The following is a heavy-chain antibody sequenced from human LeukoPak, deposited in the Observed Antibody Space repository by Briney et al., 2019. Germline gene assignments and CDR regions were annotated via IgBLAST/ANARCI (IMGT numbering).Heavy chain of an antibody. J-gene: IGHJ3*02. D-gene: IGHD3-10*01. CDR3: ARDPQTMVRGVIIPDAFDI. CDR1: GYTFTSYG. Sequence: ASVEVSCKASGYTFTSYGISWVRQAPGQGLEWMGWISAYNGNTNYAQKLQGRVTMTTDTSTSTAYMELRSLRSDDTAVYYCARDPQTMVRGVIIPDAFDIWGQGTMVTVSS. CDR2: ISAYNGNT. V-gene: IGHV1-18*04.